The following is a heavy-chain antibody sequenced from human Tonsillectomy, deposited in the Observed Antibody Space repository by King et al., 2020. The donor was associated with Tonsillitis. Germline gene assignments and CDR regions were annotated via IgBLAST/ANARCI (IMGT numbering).Heavy chain of an antibody. V-gene: IGHV4-39*07. CDR1: GGSISSRSYY. Sequence: LQLQESGPGLVKPSETLSLTCTVSGGSISSRSYYWGWIRQPPGKGLEWIGTIYYSGSTYYNPSLKSRVTISVDTSKNQFSLKLSSVTAADPAVYYCARRGYGDPLFDYWGQGTLVTVSS. CDR2: IYYSGST. J-gene: IGHJ4*02. D-gene: IGHD4-17*01. CDR3: ARRGYGDPLFDY.